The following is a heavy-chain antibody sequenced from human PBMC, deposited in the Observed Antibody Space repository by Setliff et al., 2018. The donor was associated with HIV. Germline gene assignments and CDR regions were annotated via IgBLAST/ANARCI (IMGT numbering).Heavy chain of an antibody. J-gene: IGHJ6*03. CDR3: ARDATSEGYMDV. Sequence: SETLSLTCTVSGGYISSYSWSWIRQPPGKGLEWIGYIYTSGSTNYNPSLKSRVTISVDTSGNQFSLKLTSVTAADTAMYFCARDATSEGYMDVWGKGTTVTVSS. CDR1: GGYISSYS. V-gene: IGHV4-4*08. CDR2: IYTSGST.